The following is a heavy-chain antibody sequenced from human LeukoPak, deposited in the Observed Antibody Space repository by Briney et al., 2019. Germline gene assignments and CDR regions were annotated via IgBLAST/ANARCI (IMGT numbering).Heavy chain of an antibody. CDR2: IRSNGETT. D-gene: IGHD1-1*01. J-gene: IGHJ4*02. CDR1: GFTFSSIA. CDR3: SKEQELDDGVFDS. V-gene: IGHV3-23*01. Sequence: PGGSLRLSCAASGFTFSSIAMTWVRQAPGKGLEWVSTIRSNGETTYNADSVKGRFTISRDNSKKTLYLQLNSLRVEDTAIYYCSKEQELDDGVFDSWGQGTLVTVSS.